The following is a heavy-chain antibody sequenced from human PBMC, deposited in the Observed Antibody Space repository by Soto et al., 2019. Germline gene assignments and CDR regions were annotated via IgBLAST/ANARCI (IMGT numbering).Heavy chain of an antibody. Sequence: ASVKVSCKASGYTFTSYAMRWVRQAPGQRLEWMGWINAGNGNTKYSQKFQGRVTITRDTSASTAYMELSSLRSEDTAVDYCARDLLGDSHYYLDLWGRGTLVT. V-gene: IGHV1-3*01. D-gene: IGHD3-16*01. J-gene: IGHJ2*01. CDR1: GYTFTSYA. CDR3: ARDLLGDSHYYLDL. CDR2: INAGNGNT.